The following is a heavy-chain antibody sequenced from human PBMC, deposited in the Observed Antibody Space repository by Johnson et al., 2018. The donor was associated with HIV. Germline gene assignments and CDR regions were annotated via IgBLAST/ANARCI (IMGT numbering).Heavy chain of an antibody. Sequence: QMQLVESGGGVVQPGRSLRLSCAASGFTFSSYAMHWVRQAPGKGLEWVSGISWNSGSIGYADSVKGRFTISRDNSKNTLYLQMNSLRAEDTAVYYCARVPFPRPTSPNYINDVRG. J-gene: IGHJ3*01. CDR1: GFTFSSYA. CDR2: ISWNSGSI. CDR3: ARVPFPRPTSPNYINDV. D-gene: IGHD4-11*01. V-gene: IGHV3-NL1*01.